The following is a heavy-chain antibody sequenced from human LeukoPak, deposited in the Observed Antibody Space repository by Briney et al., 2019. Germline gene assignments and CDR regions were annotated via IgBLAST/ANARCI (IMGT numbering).Heavy chain of an antibody. J-gene: IGHJ6*03. CDR3: ARDGYCSSTSCYPYYYYMDV. D-gene: IGHD2-2*03. V-gene: IGHV4-61*02. CDR1: GGSISSDTYY. CDR2: INTSGST. Sequence: SETLSLTCSVSGGSISSDTYYWSWIRQSAGKGLEWIGRINTSGSTNYNPSVKSRVTISLDTSKNQFSLKLSSVTAADTAVYYCARDGYCSSTSCYPYYYYMDVWGKGTTVTVSS.